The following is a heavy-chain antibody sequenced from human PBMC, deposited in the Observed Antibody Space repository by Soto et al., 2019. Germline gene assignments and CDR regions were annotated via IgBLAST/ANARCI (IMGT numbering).Heavy chain of an antibody. CDR3: ARKVPGSTTRPDYWYFDL. D-gene: IGHD3-10*01. CDR1: GFTFISYA. V-gene: IGHV3-23*01. Sequence: EVQLLESGGGLVQPGGSLRLSCAASGFTFISYAMNWVRQAPGKGLQWVAAISGGGDATFYADSVKGRFTISRDNSRXXXXXXXXXXGXDDTAVYYCARKVPGSTTRPDYWYFDLWGRGTLVTVSS. J-gene: IGHJ2*01. CDR2: ISGGGDAT.